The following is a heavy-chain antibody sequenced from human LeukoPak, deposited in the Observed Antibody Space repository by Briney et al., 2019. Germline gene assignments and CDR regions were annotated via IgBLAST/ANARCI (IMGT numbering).Heavy chain of an antibody. Sequence: GGSLRLSCAASGFTFTDYWMHWVRQAPGKGLVWVSIINTDTRGTYYADSVKGRFTISRDNAKNTLYLQMNSLRAEDTAVYYCARDLGGSYYGENWFDPWGQGTLVTVSS. CDR1: GFTFTDYW. CDR3: ARDLGGSYYGENWFDP. J-gene: IGHJ5*02. CDR2: INTDTRGT. V-gene: IGHV3-74*01. D-gene: IGHD1-26*01.